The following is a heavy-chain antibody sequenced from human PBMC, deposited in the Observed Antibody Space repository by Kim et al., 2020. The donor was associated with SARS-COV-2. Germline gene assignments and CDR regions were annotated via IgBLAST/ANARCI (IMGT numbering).Heavy chain of an antibody. V-gene: IGHV4-39*01. CDR2: ISDSGST. CDR3: ARHVPNSSGRFDY. D-gene: IGHD6-19*01. Sequence: SETLSLTCTVSGDSISSSSSYWGWTRYSPGKGLEWIESISDSGSTSNNPSLKSRVTISVVRSKNQFSLKLSSVTAADTAVYYCARHVPNSSGRFDYWGQGTLVTVS. CDR1: GDSISSSSSY. J-gene: IGHJ4*02.